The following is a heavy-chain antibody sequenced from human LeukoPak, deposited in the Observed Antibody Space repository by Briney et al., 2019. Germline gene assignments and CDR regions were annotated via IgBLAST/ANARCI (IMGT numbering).Heavy chain of an antibody. CDR1: RLRFSSYA. J-gene: IGHJ4*02. CDR2: ISSSSSYI. V-gene: IGHV3-21*01. CDR3: XXXXXXXXXXGSCYQPYYFDY. D-gene: IGHD2-15*01. Sequence: PGGSLRLSCAASRLRFSSYAMHWVRQAPGKGLEWVSSISSSSSYIYYADSVKGRFTISRDNAKNSLYLQMNSLRAEDTAVYYXXXXXXXXXXXGSCYQPYYFDYWGQGTLVTVSS.